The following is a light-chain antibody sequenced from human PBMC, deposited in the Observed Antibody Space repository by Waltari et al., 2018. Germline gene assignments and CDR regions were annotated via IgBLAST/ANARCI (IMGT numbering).Light chain of an antibody. CDR1: QSVLYSSNNKNY. CDR3: QQYYSTWT. Sequence: DIVMTQSPDSLAVSLGERATINCQPSQSVLYSSNNKNYLAWYQQKPGQPPKPLIYWASTRESGVPDRFSGSGSGTDFTLTISSLQAEDVAVYYCQQYYSTWTFGQGTKVEIK. V-gene: IGKV4-1*01. J-gene: IGKJ1*01. CDR2: WAS.